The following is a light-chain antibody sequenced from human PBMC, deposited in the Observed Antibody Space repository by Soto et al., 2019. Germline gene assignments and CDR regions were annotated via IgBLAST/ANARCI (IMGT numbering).Light chain of an antibody. J-gene: IGKJ2*01. CDR2: AVS. CDR3: QQTYSTPLYT. V-gene: IGKV1-39*01. CDR1: QSIDSY. Sequence: EIQMTQSPSSLSASVGERVTITCRASQSIDSYLNWYQQKPGKARKLLIYAVSNLQSGVPSRFSGSGSGTDFSLTVSSLQPEDSATYYCQQTYSTPLYTFGQETKLEIK.